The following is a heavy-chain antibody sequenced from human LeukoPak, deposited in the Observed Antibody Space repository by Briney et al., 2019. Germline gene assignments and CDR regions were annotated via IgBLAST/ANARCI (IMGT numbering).Heavy chain of an antibody. CDR3: AKDRRGYSYGYFDY. D-gene: IGHD5-18*01. V-gene: IGHV3-23*01. J-gene: IGHJ4*02. CDR1: EFTFSSHA. CDR2: ISGGGEST. Sequence: GGSLGLSCVASEFTFSSHAMNWVRQAPGKGLEWVSSISGGGESTYYADSVKGRFTVSRDDSKNTLYLQINSLRGEDTAVYYCAKDRRGYSYGYFDYWGQGTLVTVSS.